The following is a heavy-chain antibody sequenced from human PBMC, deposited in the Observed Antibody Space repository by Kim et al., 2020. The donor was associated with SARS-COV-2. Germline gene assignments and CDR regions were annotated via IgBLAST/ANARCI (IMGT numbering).Heavy chain of an antibody. CDR1: GGSFSGYY. CDR3: ARAGLRWYNWFDP. Sequence: SETLSLTCAVYGGSFSGYYWSWIRQPPGKGLEWIGEINHSGSTNYNPSLKSRVTISVYTSKNQFSLKLSSVTAADTAVYYCARAGLRWYNWFDPWGQGTLVTVSS. CDR2: INHSGST. V-gene: IGHV4-34*01. J-gene: IGHJ5*02. D-gene: IGHD4-17*01.